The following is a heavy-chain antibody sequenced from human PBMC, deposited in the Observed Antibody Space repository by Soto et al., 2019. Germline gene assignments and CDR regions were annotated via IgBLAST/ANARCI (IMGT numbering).Heavy chain of an antibody. J-gene: IGHJ4*02. Sequence: PGGSLRLSCAASGFTFSSYWMHWVRQAPGKGLVWVSRINSDGSRTSYADSVKGRFTISRDNAKNTLYLQMNSLRAEDTAVYFCVRGPPIDTSDFCGQGGLVTGSS. D-gene: IGHD3-16*02. CDR1: GFTFSSYW. CDR2: INSDGSRT. CDR3: VRGPPIDTSDF. V-gene: IGHV3-74*01.